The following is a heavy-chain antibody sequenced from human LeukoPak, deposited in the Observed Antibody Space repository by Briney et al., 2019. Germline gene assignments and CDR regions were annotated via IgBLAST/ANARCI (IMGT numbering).Heavy chain of an antibody. V-gene: IGHV3-30*03. CDR2: ISYDKDKE. CDR3: ARDPFGGKIFDF. J-gene: IGHJ4*02. Sequence: PGGSLRLSCAVSGFTLSAYSMHWVRQTPGKGLEWLAVISYDKDKEYYAYSVRGRFTISRDNSRDTMYLQMSSLRPEDPAVYYCARDPFGGKIFDFWGQGTLVTVSS. D-gene: IGHD3-16*01. CDR1: GFTLSAYS.